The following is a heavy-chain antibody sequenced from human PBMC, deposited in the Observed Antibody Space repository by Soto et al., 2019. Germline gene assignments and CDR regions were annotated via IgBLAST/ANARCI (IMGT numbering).Heavy chain of an antibody. CDR3: ARGHYYGMDV. V-gene: IGHV3-74*01. J-gene: IGHJ6*02. Sequence: EVQLVESGGGLVQPGGSLRLSCAASGFTFSSYWMHWVRQAPGKGLVWVSRINSDGSSTSDADSVKGRFTISRDNAKNTLYLQINSLRAEDPAVYYCARGHYYGMDVWGQGTTVTVSS. CDR2: INSDGSST. CDR1: GFTFSSYW.